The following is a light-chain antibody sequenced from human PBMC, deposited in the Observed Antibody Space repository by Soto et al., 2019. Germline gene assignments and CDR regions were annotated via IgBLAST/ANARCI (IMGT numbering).Light chain of an antibody. Sequence: QSVLTQPASVSGSPGQSITISCTGTSSDVGSYNLVSWYQQRPGKAPKLMIYEGSKRPSGVSNRFSGSKSGNTASLTISGLQAEDEADYYCCSYAGSSTFVFGTGTKLTVL. J-gene: IGLJ1*01. V-gene: IGLV2-23*03. CDR3: CSYAGSSTFV. CDR1: SSDVGSYNL. CDR2: EGS.